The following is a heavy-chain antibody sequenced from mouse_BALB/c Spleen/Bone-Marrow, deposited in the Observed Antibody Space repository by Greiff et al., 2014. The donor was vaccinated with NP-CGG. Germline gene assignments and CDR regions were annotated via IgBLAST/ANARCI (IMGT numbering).Heavy chain of an antibody. CDR2: IRDKANGYTT. Sequence: EVQGVESGGGLVQPGGSLRLSCATSGFTFTDYYMSWVRQPPGRALEWLGFIRDKANGYTTEYSASVKGRFTISRDNTQSIVYLQMNTLRTEDSATYYCARDDGNYHCFDHWGQGTTLTVSS. D-gene: IGHD2-1*01. CDR1: GFTFTDYY. CDR3: ARDDGNYHCFDH. V-gene: IGHV7-3*02. J-gene: IGHJ2*01.